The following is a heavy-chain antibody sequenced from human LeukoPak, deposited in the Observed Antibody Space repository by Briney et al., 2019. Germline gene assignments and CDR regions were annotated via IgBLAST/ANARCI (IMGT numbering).Heavy chain of an antibody. V-gene: IGHV3-23*01. J-gene: IGHJ4*02. D-gene: IGHD1-26*01. CDR3: VTEVSGSFPT. CDR1: GFTFSSYG. Sequence: GGSLRLSCAASGFTFSSYGMSWVRQAPGKGLEWVSAISGSGGSTYYADSVKGRFTISRDNSKNTLYLQMNSLKSEDTAVYYCVTEVSGSFPTWGQGTLVTVSS. CDR2: ISGSGGST.